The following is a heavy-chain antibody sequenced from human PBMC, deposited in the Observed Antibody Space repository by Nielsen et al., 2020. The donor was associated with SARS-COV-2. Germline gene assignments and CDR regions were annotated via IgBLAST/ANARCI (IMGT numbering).Heavy chain of an antibody. V-gene: IGHV3-30-3*01. CDR1: GFTFSSYA. CDR3: AKDPGDDYGDY. CDR2: ISYDGSNK. J-gene: IGHJ4*02. Sequence: GGSLRLSCAASGFTFSSYAMHWVRQAPGKGLEWVAVISYDGSNKYYADSVKGRFTISRDNSKNTLYLQMNSLRAEDTALYYCAKDPGDDYGDYWGQGTLVTVSS. D-gene: IGHD3-10*01.